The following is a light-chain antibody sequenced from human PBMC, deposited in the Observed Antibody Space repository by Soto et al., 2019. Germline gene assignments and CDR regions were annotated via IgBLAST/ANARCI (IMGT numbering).Light chain of an antibody. Sequence: DIEMTQSPSSLSASVGDRVTITCQASQDINNYLNWFQQKTGRAPKLLIYDASNLESGVSSRFSGNGSGTHFTFTISSLQPDDIAIYSCQQYDDFPLTFGQGTRLDIK. CDR2: DAS. J-gene: IGKJ5*01. V-gene: IGKV1-33*01. CDR3: QQYDDFPLT. CDR1: QDINNY.